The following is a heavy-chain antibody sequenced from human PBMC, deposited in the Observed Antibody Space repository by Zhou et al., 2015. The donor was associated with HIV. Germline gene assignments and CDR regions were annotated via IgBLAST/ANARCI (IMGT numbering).Heavy chain of an antibody. CDR2: INPNSGGT. CDR1: GGTFSSYA. V-gene: IGHV1-2*02. D-gene: IGHD3-10*01. CDR3: ANAIRGAQTGPFDP. Sequence: QVQLVQSGAEVKKPGSSVKVSCKASGGTFSSYAISWVRQAPGQGLEWMGWINPNSGGTNYAQKFQGRVTMTRDTSISTAYVELSRLTSDDTAMYYCANAIRGAQTGPFDPWGQGTLVTVSS. J-gene: IGHJ5*02.